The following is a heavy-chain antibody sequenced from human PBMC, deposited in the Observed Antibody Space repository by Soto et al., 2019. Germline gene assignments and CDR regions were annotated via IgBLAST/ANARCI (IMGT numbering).Heavy chain of an antibody. CDR2: IYNEFT. Sequence: EGQLVESGGGLVQPGGSLRLSCVASGFTVTEIYMNWVRQVPGKGLEWVSVIYNEFTDYADSARGRFSISTDSSKNALYLQMNSLIAEDSSVYYCVREPRYCSGGSCSIMGDAFDICGQGTMVTVSS. D-gene: IGHD2-15*01. J-gene: IGHJ3*02. CDR3: VREPRYCSGGSCSIMGDAFDI. V-gene: IGHV3-66*01. CDR1: GFTVTEIY.